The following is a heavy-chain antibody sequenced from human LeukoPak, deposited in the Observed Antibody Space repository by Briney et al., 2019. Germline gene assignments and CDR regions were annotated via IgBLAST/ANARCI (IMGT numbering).Heavy chain of an antibody. CDR3: AKGSGYDTDFDF. CDR2: IAYDGSRA. D-gene: IGHD5-12*01. V-gene: IGHV3-33*06. Sequence: GGSLRLSCAGSGFTFGGYGMHWFRQTPGKGLEWVAVIAYDGSRAFYADSVKGRFTISRDNSKNTLYLQMNSLRAEDTAVYYCAKGSGYDTDFDFWGQGTLVSVSS. CDR1: GFTFGGYG. J-gene: IGHJ4*02.